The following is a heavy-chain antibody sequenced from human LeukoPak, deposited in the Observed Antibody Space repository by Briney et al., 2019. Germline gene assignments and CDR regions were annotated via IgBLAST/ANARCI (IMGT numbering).Heavy chain of an antibody. CDR1: GFTFDDYA. V-gene: IGHV3-9*01. D-gene: IGHD4-17*01. J-gene: IGHJ4*02. Sequence: QPGRSLRLSCAASGFTFDDYAMHWVRQAPGKGLEWVSGISWNSGSIGYADSVKGRFTISRDNAKNSLYLQMNSLRAEDTALYYCAKGLYGGNSVGTDYWGQGTLVTVSS. CDR2: ISWNSGSI. CDR3: AKGLYGGNSVGTDY.